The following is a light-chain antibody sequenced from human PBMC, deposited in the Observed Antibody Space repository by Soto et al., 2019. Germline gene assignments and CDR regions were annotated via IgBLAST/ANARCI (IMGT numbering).Light chain of an antibody. Sequence: QSVLTHPPSASGTHGQRVTISCYGSSSNMGTNTVHWFQQFPGTAPKLLIYTNDQRPSGVPDRFSGSNSGTSASLAISGLQTEDEADYYCAVWDDSLNGHVFGTGTKLTVL. CDR3: AVWDDSLNGHV. CDR2: TND. J-gene: IGLJ1*01. CDR1: SSNMGTNT. V-gene: IGLV1-44*01.